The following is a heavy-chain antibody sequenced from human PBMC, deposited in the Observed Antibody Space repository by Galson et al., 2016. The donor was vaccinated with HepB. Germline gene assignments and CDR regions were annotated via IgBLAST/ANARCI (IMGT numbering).Heavy chain of an antibody. CDR3: ARSGYVGEFDY. J-gene: IGHJ4*02. V-gene: IGHV3-21*01. D-gene: IGHD3-10*01. CDR2: IGGDSRYI. CDR1: GFTFRTYA. Sequence: SLRLSCAASGFTFRTYAMNWVRQAPGQGLEWVPPIGGDSRYIYYAASVKGRFTISRDNAETSLYLQMNSLRAEDTAVYYCARSGYVGEFDYWGQGTLVTVSS.